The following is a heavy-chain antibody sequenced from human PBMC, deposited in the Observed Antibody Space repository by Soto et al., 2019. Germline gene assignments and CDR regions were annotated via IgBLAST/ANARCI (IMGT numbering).Heavy chain of an antibody. CDR3: AKGATRSGGVVINRWFDP. J-gene: IGHJ5*02. D-gene: IGHD3-16*02. CDR2: ISSSGGTT. Sequence: GGSLRLSCAASGFTFSTYSMTWVRQSPGKGLEWVSTISSSGGTTYYADSVKGRFTISRDISKNTLYLQMNSLRAEDTAVYYCAKGATRSGGVVINRWFDPWGQGTQVTVSS. CDR1: GFTFSTYS. V-gene: IGHV3-23*01.